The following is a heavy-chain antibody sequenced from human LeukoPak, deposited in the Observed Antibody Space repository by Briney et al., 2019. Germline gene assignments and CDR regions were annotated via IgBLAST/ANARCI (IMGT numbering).Heavy chain of an antibody. CDR3: ARDGLGITGTGLDY. J-gene: IGHJ4*02. V-gene: IGHV4-59*01. CDR2: IYYSGST. CDR1: GGSITNYF. Sequence: SETLSLTCTVSGGSITNYFWSWIRQPPGKGLERIGYIYYSGSTTYNPSLKNRVTISVDTSKNDFSLRLSSATAADTAVYYCARDGLGITGTGLDYWGQGVLVTVSS. D-gene: IGHD1-7*01.